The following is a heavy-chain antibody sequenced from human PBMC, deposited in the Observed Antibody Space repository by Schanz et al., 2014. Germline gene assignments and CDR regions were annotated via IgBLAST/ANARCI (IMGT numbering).Heavy chain of an antibody. CDR1: GFTFSSYG. D-gene: IGHD2-8*01. V-gene: IGHV3-33*01. CDR3: GGAYDRRRIHFDH. J-gene: IGHJ4*02. Sequence: QVQLVESGGGVVQFGRSLRLSCVASGFTFSSYGMHWVRQAPGKGLEWVAVIWYNENNKYSADSVKGRFTMSRDNSKNALYVQMNSLRAENTAVYSSGGAYDRRRIHFDHWGRGTLVTVSS. CDR2: IWYNENNK.